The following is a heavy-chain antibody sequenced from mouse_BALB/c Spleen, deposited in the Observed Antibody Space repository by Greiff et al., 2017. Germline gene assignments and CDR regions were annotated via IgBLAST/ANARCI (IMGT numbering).Heavy chain of an antibody. D-gene: IGHD2-10*02. V-gene: IGHV5-6*01. CDR1: GFTFSSYG. CDR2: ISSGGSYT. CDR3: ARASYGNYVNWYFDV. J-gene: IGHJ1*01. Sequence: EVKVVESGGDLVKPGGSLKLSCAASGFTFSSYGMSWVRQTPDKRLEWVATISSGGSYTYYPDSVKGRFTISRDNAKNTLYLQMSSLKSEDTAMYYCARASYGNYVNWYFDVWGAGTTVTVSS.